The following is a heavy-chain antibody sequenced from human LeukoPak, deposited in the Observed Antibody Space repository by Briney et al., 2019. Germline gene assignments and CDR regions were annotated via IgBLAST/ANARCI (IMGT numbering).Heavy chain of an antibody. CDR3: ARVGTAMAYFDAFDI. D-gene: IGHD5-18*01. Sequence: PSETLSLTCTVSGGSISSSSYCWGWIRQPPGKGLEWIGSIYYSGSTYYNPSLKSRVTISVDTSKNQFSLQLNSVTPEDTAVYYCARVGTAMAYFDAFDIWGQGTMVTVSS. CDR2: IYYSGST. CDR1: GGSISSSSYC. J-gene: IGHJ3*02. V-gene: IGHV4-39*01.